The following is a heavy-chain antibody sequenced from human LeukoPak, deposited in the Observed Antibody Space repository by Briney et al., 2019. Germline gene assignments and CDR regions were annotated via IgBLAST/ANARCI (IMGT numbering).Heavy chain of an antibody. J-gene: IGHJ4*02. CDR1: GFTFSSYA. V-gene: IGHV3-23*01. CDR2: ISGSGGST. Sequence: VGSLRLSCAASGFTFSSYAMSWVRQAPGKGLEWVSAISGSGGSTYYADSVKGRFTISRDNSKNTLYLQMNSLRAEDTAVYYCAKDRWRQLAEIHFDYWGQGTLVTVSS. CDR3: AKDRWRQLAEIHFDY. D-gene: IGHD6-13*01.